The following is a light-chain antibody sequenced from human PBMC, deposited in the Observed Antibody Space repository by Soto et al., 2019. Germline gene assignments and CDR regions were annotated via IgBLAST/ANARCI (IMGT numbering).Light chain of an antibody. V-gene: IGKV1-33*01. Sequence: MHMTKFPSSLSASVGDRVTLTCQASQGISNYLNWYQQKPGKAPKLLIYDASTLETGVPSRFSGSGYGTEFTFTISGLQPEDVATYYCHQYESLVHFGGGTKLYIK. CDR3: HQYESLVH. CDR1: QGISNY. J-gene: IGKJ4*01. CDR2: DAS.